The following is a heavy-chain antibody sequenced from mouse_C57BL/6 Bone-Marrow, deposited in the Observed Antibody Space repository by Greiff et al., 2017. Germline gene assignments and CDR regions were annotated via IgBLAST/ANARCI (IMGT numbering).Heavy chain of an antibody. Sequence: EVQVVESGGGLVKPGGSLKLSCAASGFTFSDYGMHWVRQAPEKGLEWVAYISSGSSTIYYADTVKGRFTISRDNAKNTLFLQMTSLRSEDTAMYYCARGGTVVATGAIDYWGQGTSVTVSS. V-gene: IGHV5-17*01. CDR2: ISSGSSTI. CDR3: ARGGTVVATGAIDY. D-gene: IGHD1-1*01. CDR1: GFTFSDYG. J-gene: IGHJ4*01.